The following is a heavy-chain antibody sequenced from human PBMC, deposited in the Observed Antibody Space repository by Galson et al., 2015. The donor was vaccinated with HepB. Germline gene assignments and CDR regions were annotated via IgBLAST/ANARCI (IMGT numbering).Heavy chain of an antibody. J-gene: IGHJ4*01. D-gene: IGHD1-26*01. Sequence: SLRLSCAASGFTFSSFWMTWVRQAPGKGLEWVANIRQDGNNKHYLDSVKGRFTTSRDNAKSSLDLQMNSLRAEDTAVYYCARDGGHMGDPDYWGQDPWSPSPQ. CDR2: IRQDGNNK. V-gene: IGHV3-7*01. CDR3: ARDGGHMGDPDY. CDR1: GFTFSSFW.